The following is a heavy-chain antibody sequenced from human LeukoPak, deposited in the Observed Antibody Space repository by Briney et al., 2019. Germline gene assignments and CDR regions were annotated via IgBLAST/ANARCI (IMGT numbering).Heavy chain of an antibody. CDR1: GFTFKTYA. CDR2: MSGSGSST. J-gene: IGHJ4*02. V-gene: IGHV3-23*01. CDR3: AKGHDYGDYDLDH. Sequence: GGSLRLSCAASGFTFKTYAMNWVRQVPGKEPEWVSSMSGSGSSTDYADSVKGRFTISRDNSKSMHFLQLSSLRAEDTAVYFCAKGHDYGDYDLDHWGQGTLVTVSS. D-gene: IGHD4-17*01.